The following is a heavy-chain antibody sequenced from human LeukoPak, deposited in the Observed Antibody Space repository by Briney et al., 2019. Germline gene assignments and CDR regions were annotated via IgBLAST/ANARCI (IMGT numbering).Heavy chain of an antibody. CDR2: IKGDGSAK. Sequence: GGSLRLSCAASGFAFSDSWMTCIRQAPGKGLEWVALIKGDGSAKKYVDSVKGRFTISRDNAKNSLFLQMNSLRAEDTAVYYCARDRGWIQHDIWGQGTMVTVSS. V-gene: IGHV3-7*01. D-gene: IGHD5-18*01. CDR1: GFAFSDSW. CDR3: ARDRGWIQHDI. J-gene: IGHJ3*02.